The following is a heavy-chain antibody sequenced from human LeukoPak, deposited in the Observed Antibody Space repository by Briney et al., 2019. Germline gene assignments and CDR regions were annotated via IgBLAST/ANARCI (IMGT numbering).Heavy chain of an antibody. V-gene: IGHV3-21*01. D-gene: IGHD3-10*01. CDR1: GFSFSSYS. Sequence: GGSLRLSCAASGFSFSSYSMNWVRQAPGKGLEWVSSITSSSSYIYYADSVKGRFTISRDNAKNSLYLQMNSLRAEDTAVYYCARVGRRGWFGELPHDFDYWGQGTLVTVSS. CDR3: ARVGRRGWFGELPHDFDY. CDR2: ITSSSSYI. J-gene: IGHJ4*02.